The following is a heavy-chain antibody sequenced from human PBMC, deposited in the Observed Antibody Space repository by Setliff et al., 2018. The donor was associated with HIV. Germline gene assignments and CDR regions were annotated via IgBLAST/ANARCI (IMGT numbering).Heavy chain of an antibody. V-gene: IGHV3-30-3*01. CDR2: ISYDGSNK. CDR1: GFTFSSYA. Sequence: GGSLRLSCAASGFTFSSYAMHWVRQAPGKGLEWVAVISYDGSNKYYADSVKGRFTISRDNSKNTLYLQMNSLRAEDTAVYYCARDPYCSGGSCYYFDYWGQGTLVTVS. CDR3: ARDPYCSGGSCYYFDY. D-gene: IGHD2-15*01. J-gene: IGHJ4*02.